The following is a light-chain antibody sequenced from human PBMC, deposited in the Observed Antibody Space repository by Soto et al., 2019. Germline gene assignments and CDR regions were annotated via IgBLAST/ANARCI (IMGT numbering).Light chain of an antibody. CDR2: GAS. V-gene: IGKV3-20*01. CDR3: QQHSRSIT. Sequence: MLKQSPATLSLSPGERATLSCRASQSVRSYVAWYQQKPGQPPRLLIYGASIRATAIPDRFSGSGSGTDFTLTISRLEPEDSAVYYCQQHSRSITFGGLTIVDI. CDR1: QSVRSY. J-gene: IGKJ4*01.